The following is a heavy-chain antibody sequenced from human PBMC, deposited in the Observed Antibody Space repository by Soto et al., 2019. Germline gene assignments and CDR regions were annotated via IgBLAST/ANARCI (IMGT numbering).Heavy chain of an antibody. CDR1: GYTFTSYW. Sequence: GESLKISCKGSGYTFTSYWIGWVRQMPGKGLEWMGFIYPADSDARYSPSFQGQVTISADKAISTAYLQWSSLKASDTAMYYCARDDIATTGSPDYSGQGTLVTVSS. D-gene: IGHD6-13*01. J-gene: IGHJ4*02. CDR2: IYPADSDA. V-gene: IGHV5-51*01. CDR3: ARDDIATTGSPDY.